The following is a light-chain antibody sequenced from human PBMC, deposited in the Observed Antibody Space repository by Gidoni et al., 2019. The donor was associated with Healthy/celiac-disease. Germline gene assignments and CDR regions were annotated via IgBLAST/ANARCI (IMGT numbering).Light chain of an antibody. CDR1: SSDVGGYNY. V-gene: IGLV2-11*01. CDR2: DVS. Sequence: QSALTQPRSVSGSPGQSVTISCTGTSSDVGGYNYVSWYQQHPGKAPKLMIYDVSKRPSGVPHRFSGSKSGNTASLTISGLQAEYEADYYCCSYAGSYPYVFGTGTKVTVL. CDR3: CSYAGSYPYV. J-gene: IGLJ1*01.